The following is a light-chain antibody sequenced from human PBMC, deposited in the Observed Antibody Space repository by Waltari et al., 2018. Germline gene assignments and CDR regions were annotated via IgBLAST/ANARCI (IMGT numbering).Light chain of an antibody. Sequence: QPVLTQSPSASASLGASVKLTCTLSTGHSDFAIAWHQQQPERGPRYLMKLNSDGSHTKGDEIPYRFSGSSSGAGRYLPISSLQSEDEAAYYCQTWGSGIVTFGGGTQLTVL. J-gene: IGLJ2*01. CDR2: LNSDGSH. CDR3: QTWGSGIVT. V-gene: IGLV4-69*01. CDR1: TGHSDFA.